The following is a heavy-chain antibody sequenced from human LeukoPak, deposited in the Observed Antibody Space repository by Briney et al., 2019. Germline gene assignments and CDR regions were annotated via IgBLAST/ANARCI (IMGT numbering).Heavy chain of an antibody. CDR3: ATRIAAAGYYYYYYGMDV. V-gene: IGHV1-69*13. D-gene: IGHD6-13*01. CDR2: IIPIFGTA. J-gene: IGHJ6*02. CDR1: GGTFGSYA. Sequence: GASVKVSCKASGGTFGSYAISWVRQAPGQGLEWMGGIIPIFGTANYAQKFQGRVTITADESTSTAYMELSSLRSEDTAVYYCATRIAAAGYYYYYYGMDVWGQGTTVTVSS.